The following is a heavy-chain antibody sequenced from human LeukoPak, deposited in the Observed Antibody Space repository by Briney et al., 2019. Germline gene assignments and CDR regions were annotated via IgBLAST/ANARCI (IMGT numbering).Heavy chain of an antibody. CDR2: IWYDGSNK. D-gene: IGHD6-13*01. V-gene: IGHV3-33*06. CDR1: GFTFSSYG. CDR3: AKDPGIAAAGHYYYYMDV. J-gene: IGHJ6*03. Sequence: GGSPRLSCAASGFTFSSYGMHWVRQAPGKGLEWVAVIWYDGSNKYYADSVKGRFTISRDNSKNTLYLQMNSLRAEDTAVYYCAKDPGIAAAGHYYYYMDVWGKGTTVTVSS.